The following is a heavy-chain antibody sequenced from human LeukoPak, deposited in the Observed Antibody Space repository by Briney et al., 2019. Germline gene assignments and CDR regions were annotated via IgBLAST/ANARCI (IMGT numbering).Heavy chain of an antibody. CDR3: ARMGIVGALDY. D-gene: IGHD1-26*01. V-gene: IGHV4-59*08. CDR1: GGSISSYY. J-gene: IGHJ4*02. Sequence: SETLSLTCTVSGGSISSYYWSWIRQPPGKGLEWIGYIYYSGSTNYNPSLKSRVTTSVDTSKNQFSLKLSSVTAADTAVYYCARMGIVGALDYWGQGTLVTVSS. CDR2: IYYSGST.